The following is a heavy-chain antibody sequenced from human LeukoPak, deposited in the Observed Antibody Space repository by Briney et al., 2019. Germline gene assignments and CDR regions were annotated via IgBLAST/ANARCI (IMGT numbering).Heavy chain of an antibody. D-gene: IGHD6-13*01. Sequence: ASVKDSCKASGYTFTGYYTHWVRQAPGQGLEWMGWINHNSGGTSCAQKFQGRVTMTRDTSISTAYMELSRLRSDDTAVYYCARALQDTYGGSWYGFDYWGQGTLVTVSS. V-gene: IGHV1-2*02. J-gene: IGHJ4*02. CDR3: ARALQDTYGGSWYGFDY. CDR1: GYTFTGYY. CDR2: INHNSGGT.